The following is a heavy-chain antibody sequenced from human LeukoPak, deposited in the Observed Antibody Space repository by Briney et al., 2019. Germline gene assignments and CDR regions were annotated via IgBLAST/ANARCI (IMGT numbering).Heavy chain of an antibody. J-gene: IGHJ6*02. CDR3: ASYGSGSFYYGMDV. D-gene: IGHD3-10*01. CDR2: ISGSGGST. V-gene: IGHV3-23*01. CDR1: GFTFSSYA. Sequence: GGSLRLSCAASGFTFSSYAMHWVRQAPGKGLEWVSAISGSGGSTYYADSVKGRFTISRDNSKNTLYLQMNSLRAEDTAVYYCASYGSGSFYYGMDVWAKGPRSPSP.